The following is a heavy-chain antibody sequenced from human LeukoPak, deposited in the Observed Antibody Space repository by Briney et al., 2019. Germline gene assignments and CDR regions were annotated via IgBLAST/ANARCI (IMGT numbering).Heavy chain of an antibody. CDR1: GYTFTGYY. V-gene: IGHV1-2*02. CDR2: VNPNSGGT. J-gene: IGHJ4*02. CDR3: ARDSRTVAAAGAPRNY. Sequence: ASVKVSCKASGYTFTGYYMHWVRQAPGQGLEWMGWVNPNSGGTNYAQKFQGRVTMTRDTSISTAYMELSRLRSDDTAVYYCARDSRTVAAAGAPRNYWGQGTLVTVSS. D-gene: IGHD6-13*01.